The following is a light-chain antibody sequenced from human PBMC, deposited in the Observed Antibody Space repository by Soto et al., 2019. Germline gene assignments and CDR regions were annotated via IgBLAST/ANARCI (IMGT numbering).Light chain of an antibody. CDR3: LLYFGGPWV. J-gene: IGLJ3*02. CDR2: TTT. V-gene: IGLV7-43*01. Sequence: QTVVTQEPSVTVSPGGTVTLTCASSAGVVTRDHYPNWFQQKPGQPPRALISTTTNRHSWTPARFSGSRLGDKAALTLSGVQPEDEADYYCLLYFGGPWVFGGGTQLTVL. CDR1: AGVVTRDHY.